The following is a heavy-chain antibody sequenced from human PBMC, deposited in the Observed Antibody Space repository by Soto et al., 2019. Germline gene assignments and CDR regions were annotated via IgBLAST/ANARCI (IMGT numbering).Heavy chain of an antibody. Sequence: ASVKVSCKASGYTFTGYYMHWVRQAPGQGLEWMGWINPNSGGTNYAQKFQGWVTMTRDTSISTAYMELSRLRSDDTAVYYCATQVQGRCSSTSCSKEDAFDIWGQGTMVPVSS. J-gene: IGHJ3*02. CDR1: GYTFTGYY. CDR3: ATQVQGRCSSTSCSKEDAFDI. V-gene: IGHV1-2*04. D-gene: IGHD2-2*01. CDR2: INPNSGGT.